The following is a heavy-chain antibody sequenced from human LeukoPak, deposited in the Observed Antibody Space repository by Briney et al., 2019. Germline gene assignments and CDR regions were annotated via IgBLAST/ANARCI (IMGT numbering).Heavy chain of an antibody. CDR1: GFTFSTFA. CDR2: IFPSGGEI. V-gene: IGHV3-23*01. D-gene: IGHD2-8*02. J-gene: IGHJ4*02. CDR3: ATCRQVLLPFES. Sequence: RGSLRLSCAASGFTFSTFAMTWVRQPPGKGLEWVSSIFPSGGEIHYADSVRGRFTISRDNSKSTLSLQMNSLRAEDTAIYYCATCRQVLLPFESWGQGTLVTVSS.